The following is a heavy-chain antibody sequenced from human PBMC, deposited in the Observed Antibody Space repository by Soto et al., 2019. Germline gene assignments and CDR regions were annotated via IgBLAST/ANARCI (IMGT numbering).Heavy chain of an antibody. Sequence: ASVKVSCKASGYTFTSYGISWVRQAPGQGLEWMGWISAYNGNTNYAQKLQGRVTMTTDTSTSTAYMELRSLRSDDTAVYYCAREAVCSSTSCFHYFDYWGQGTLVTVSS. CDR1: GYTFTSYG. D-gene: IGHD2-2*01. CDR2: ISAYNGNT. CDR3: AREAVCSSTSCFHYFDY. J-gene: IGHJ4*02. V-gene: IGHV1-18*04.